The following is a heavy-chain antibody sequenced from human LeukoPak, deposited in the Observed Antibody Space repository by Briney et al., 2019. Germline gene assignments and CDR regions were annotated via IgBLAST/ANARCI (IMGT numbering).Heavy chain of an antibody. CDR1: GFAFNTYA. Sequence: PGGSLRLSCAASGFAFNTYAMSWVRQAPGKGLEWVSNLSGSDGQTFHTDSVKGRFTISRDNSKNTLYLQMNSLRVEDTAVYYCARPVPDYTRSDYWGQGALVTVSS. CDR3: ARPVPDYTRSDY. D-gene: IGHD4-11*01. V-gene: IGHV3-23*01. CDR2: LSGSDGQT. J-gene: IGHJ4*02.